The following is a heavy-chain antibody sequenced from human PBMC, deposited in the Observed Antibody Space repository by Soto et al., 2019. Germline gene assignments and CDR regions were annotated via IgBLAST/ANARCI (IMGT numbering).Heavy chain of an antibody. CDR3: SRQSPDYLGSVGWFDP. Sequence: TLSVTCTVSGGSISSISYYWVWIRRPPGKGLEWIGSIYYSGTTYYNPSLKSRVTISVDTSKNQFSLKLRSVTAADTAVYYCSRQSPDYLGSVGWFDPWGQGTLVTVS. J-gene: IGHJ5*02. V-gene: IGHV4-39*01. CDR2: IYYSGTT. CDR1: GGSISSISYY. D-gene: IGHD1-26*01.